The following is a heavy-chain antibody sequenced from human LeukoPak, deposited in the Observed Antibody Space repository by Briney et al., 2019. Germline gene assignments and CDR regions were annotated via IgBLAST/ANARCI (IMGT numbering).Heavy chain of an antibody. CDR2: ISAYNGNT. Sequence: ASVKVSCKASGYTFTSYGISWVRQAPGQGLEWMGWISAYNGNTNYAQKLQGRVTMTTDTSTSTAYMELRSLRSDDTAVYYCARDFDDFWSGYSLGSLWDVWGKGTTVTVSS. D-gene: IGHD3-3*01. CDR3: ARDFDDFWSGYSLGSLWDV. J-gene: IGHJ6*04. CDR1: GYTFTSYG. V-gene: IGHV1-18*01.